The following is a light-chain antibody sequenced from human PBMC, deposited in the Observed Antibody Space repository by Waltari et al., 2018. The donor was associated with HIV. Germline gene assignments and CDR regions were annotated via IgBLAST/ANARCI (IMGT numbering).Light chain of an antibody. CDR1: NSAIGGYNY. J-gene: IGLJ2*01. CDR2: EVT. Sequence: QSALTQPPSASGSPGQSVTISCTGTNSAIGGYNYVSWYQQHPGKAPKLVISEVTKRPSGVPDRFSGSKSGTTASLTVSGLQAEDEADYYCSSYADRNGLYVVFGGGTRLTVL. V-gene: IGLV2-8*01. CDR3: SSYADRNGLYVV.